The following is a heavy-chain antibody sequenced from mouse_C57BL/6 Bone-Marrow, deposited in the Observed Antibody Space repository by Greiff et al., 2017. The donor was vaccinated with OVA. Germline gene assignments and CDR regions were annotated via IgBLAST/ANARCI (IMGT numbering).Heavy chain of an antibody. Sequence: EVKLVESGGGLVQPGGSLKLSCAASGFTFSDYYMYWVRQTPEKRLEWVAYISNGGCSTYYPDTVKGRFTISRDNAKNTLYLQMSRLKSEDTAMYYCARHHWYYYAMDYWGQGTSVTVSS. J-gene: IGHJ4*01. CDR3: ARHHWYYYAMDY. CDR1: GFTFSDYY. CDR2: ISNGGCST. V-gene: IGHV5-12*01. D-gene: IGHD4-1*01.